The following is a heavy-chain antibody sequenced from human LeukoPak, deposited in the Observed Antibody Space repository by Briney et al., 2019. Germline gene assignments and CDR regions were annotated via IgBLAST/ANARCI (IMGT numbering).Heavy chain of an antibody. J-gene: IGHJ5*02. D-gene: IGHD4-17*01. V-gene: IGHV4-31*03. CDR3: AREHATVTRGWFDP. CDR1: GGSISSGGYY. CDR2: IYYSGST. Sequence: SETLSLTCTVSGGSISSGGYYWSWIRQHPGKGLEWIGYIYYSGSTYYNPSLKSRVTISVDTSKNQFSLKLSSVTAADPAVYYCAREHATVTRGWFDPWGQGTLVTVSS.